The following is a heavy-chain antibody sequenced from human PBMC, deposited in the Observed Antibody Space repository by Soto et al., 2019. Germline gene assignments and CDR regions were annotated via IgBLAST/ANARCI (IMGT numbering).Heavy chain of an antibody. J-gene: IGHJ6*02. CDR2: ISVRGTMR. D-gene: IGHD3-9*01. CDR3: ATAGLTGTV. CDR1: GFTFSSYE. Sequence: QLVESGGGSVQPGRSLRLSCAPSGFTFSSYEMNWVRQAPGKGLEWVSYISVRGTMRFYADAVKGRFTISRDNTKKILYLQMNSLRAEDTALYYCATAGLTGTVWGQGTTVTVSS. V-gene: IGHV3-48*03.